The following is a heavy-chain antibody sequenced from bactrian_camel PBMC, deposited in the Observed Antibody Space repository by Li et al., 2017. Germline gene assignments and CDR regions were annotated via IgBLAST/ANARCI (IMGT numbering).Heavy chain of an antibody. CDR3: AAGPDVGRGKHLTADLVLSIRRNNF. J-gene: IGHJ4*01. Sequence: VQLVESGGGLVRPGGSLRLSCAVSGFTVQNYAMTWVRQAPGKGLEWVSTINSSPGRTDYATSVQGRFTISRNVLPERLSLQMTRLKAEDTAMYYCAAGPDVGRGKHLTADLVLSIRRNNFWGQGTQVTVS. D-gene: IGHD1*01. CDR2: INSSPGRT. V-gene: IGHV3S36*01. CDR1: GFTVQNYA.